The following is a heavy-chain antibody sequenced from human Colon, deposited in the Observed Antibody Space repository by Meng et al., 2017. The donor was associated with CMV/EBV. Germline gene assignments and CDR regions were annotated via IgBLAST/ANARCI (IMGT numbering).Heavy chain of an antibody. CDR3: ARVTIFARGYYYGMDV. Sequence: GGSLRLSCAASGFTFSSYAMSWVRQAPGKGLEWVSVIYSGGSSTYYADSVKGRFTISRDNSKNTLYLQMNSLRAEDTAAYYCARVTIFARGYYYGMDVWGQGTTVTVSS. CDR1: GFTFSSYA. D-gene: IGHD3-9*01. J-gene: IGHJ6*02. V-gene: IGHV3-23*03. CDR2: IYSGGSST.